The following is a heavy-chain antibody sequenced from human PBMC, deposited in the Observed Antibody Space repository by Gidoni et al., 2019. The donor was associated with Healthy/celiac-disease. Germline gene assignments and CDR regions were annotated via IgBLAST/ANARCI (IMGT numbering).Heavy chain of an antibody. CDR3: ARDLSEYFDL. CDR2: IYYSGST. V-gene: IGHV4-31*03. Sequence: QVQLQESGPGLVKPSSTLSLTCTVPVGSISSGGYYWSWIRQHPRKGLEWIGYIYYSGSTYYNPSLKSRVTISVDTSKNQFSLKLSSVTAADTAVYYCARDLSEYFDLWGRGTLVTVSS. CDR1: VGSISSGGYY. J-gene: IGHJ2*01.